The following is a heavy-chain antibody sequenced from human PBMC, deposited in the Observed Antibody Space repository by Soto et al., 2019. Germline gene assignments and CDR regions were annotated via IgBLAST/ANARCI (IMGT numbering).Heavy chain of an antibody. CDR2: VSYSGHF. J-gene: IGHJ4*02. D-gene: IGHD4-17*01. V-gene: IGHV4-31*03. CDR3: ARGRVRDYYFDY. CDR1: GDSVRSDDFY. Sequence: QGQLHEAGPGLLKPSQTLSLRCTVSGDSVRSDDFYWSWIRQHPGKGLEWIGYVSYSGHFYYNPTLETRVDMAVAASNNQVSLTLASVTAADTAVYYCARGRVRDYYFDYWGQGTLVSVSS.